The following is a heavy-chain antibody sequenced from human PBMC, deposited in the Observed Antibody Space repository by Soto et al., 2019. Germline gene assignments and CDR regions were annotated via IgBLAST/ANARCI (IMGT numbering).Heavy chain of an antibody. J-gene: IGHJ4*02. CDR3: ATRSPAFDF. CDR2: ISTSKGNT. CDR1: GYTFTSYG. V-gene: IGHV1-18*01. Sequence: QVQLVQSGPEVKKPGASVKVSCKTSGYTFTSYGIAWVRQAPGQGLEWMGWISTSKGNTNYAQKFQGRVTRTTDTSTSTAYMELRSLRSDDTAVYYCATRSPAFDFWGQGNLVTVSS.